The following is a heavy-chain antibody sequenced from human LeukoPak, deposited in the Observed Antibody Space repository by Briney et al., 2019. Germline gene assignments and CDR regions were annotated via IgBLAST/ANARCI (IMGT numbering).Heavy chain of an antibody. CDR1: GGSISSYY. Sequence: SETLSLTCTVSGGSISSYYWSWIRQPPGKGLEWIGYIYYSGSTNYNPSLKSRVTISVDTSKNQFSLKLSSVTAADTAMYYCARSMGAYSDDFDYWGQGALVTVSS. D-gene: IGHD1-26*01. V-gene: IGHV4-59*01. J-gene: IGHJ4*02. CDR3: ARSMGAYSDDFDY. CDR2: IYYSGST.